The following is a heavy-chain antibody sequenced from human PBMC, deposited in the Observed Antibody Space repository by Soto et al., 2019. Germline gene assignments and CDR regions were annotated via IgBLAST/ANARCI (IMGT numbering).Heavy chain of an antibody. D-gene: IGHD3-10*01. CDR2: ISSSSTTI. CDR1: GFTFSTYS. Sequence: VQLVESGGGLVQPGGSLRLSCAASGFTFSTYSISWVRQAPGKGLEWISYISSSSTTIYYVDSVKGRFTISRDNAKNSLFLQMNSLRAEDTAVYYCATDRGKVLTWGQGTPVTVSS. CDR3: ATDRGKVLT. J-gene: IGHJ5*02. V-gene: IGHV3-48*01.